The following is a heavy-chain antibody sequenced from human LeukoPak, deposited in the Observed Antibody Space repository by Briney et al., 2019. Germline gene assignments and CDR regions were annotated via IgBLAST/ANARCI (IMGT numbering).Heavy chain of an antibody. V-gene: IGHV3-23*01. D-gene: IGHD6-13*01. CDR1: GFTFSSCG. Sequence: GGSLRLSCAASGFTFSSCGMSWVRQAPGKGLEWVSGINNSGGSTYYADSVKGRFTISRDNSKNTLFLQMDSLRAEDTAVYYCAKPGYSSSWYRNFDYWGQGTLVTVSS. J-gene: IGHJ4*02. CDR3: AKPGYSSSWYRNFDY. CDR2: INNSGGST.